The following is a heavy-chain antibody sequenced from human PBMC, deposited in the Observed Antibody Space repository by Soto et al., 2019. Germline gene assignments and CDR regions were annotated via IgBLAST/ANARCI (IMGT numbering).Heavy chain of an antibody. CDR1: GSTFSAFC. CDR2: ISRSGDIT. J-gene: IGHJ6*02. D-gene: IGHD2-15*01. Sequence: EVQLLESGGALAQPGGSLRLSCAASGSTFSAFCMNWVRQAPGKGLEWVSAISRSGDITYYADSVKVRFTISRDNSKNTLYLEMNSLTGDDTAVYYCAKGGFWVHYGMDVWGQGTTVIVSS. CDR3: AKGGFWVHYGMDV. V-gene: IGHV3-23*01.